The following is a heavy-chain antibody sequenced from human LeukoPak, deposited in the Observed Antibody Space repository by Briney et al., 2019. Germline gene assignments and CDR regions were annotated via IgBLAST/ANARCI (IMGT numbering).Heavy chain of an antibody. D-gene: IGHD4-17*01. Sequence: GGSLRLSCAASGFTFSSYVMHWVRQAPGKGLEWVAFISYDGSNKYYADSVKGRCTISRDNSKNTVYLQMNSLRAEDTAVYYCAKDMDHDYDDYGFDYWGRGTPVTVSS. CDR3: AKDMDHDYDDYGFDY. V-gene: IGHV3-30*18. J-gene: IGHJ4*02. CDR2: ISYDGSNK. CDR1: GFTFSSYV.